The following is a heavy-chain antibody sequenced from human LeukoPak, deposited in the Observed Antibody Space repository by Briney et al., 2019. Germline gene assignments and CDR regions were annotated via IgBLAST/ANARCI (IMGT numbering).Heavy chain of an antibody. CDR1: GFTFSSYW. CDR2: IISDGSSA. D-gene: IGHD3-10*01. CDR3: TRDRRYGGMDV. Sequence: GGSLRLSCAASGFTFSSYWMHWVRQAPGKGLVWVSRIISDGSSATHADSVKGRFTVSRDNAKNMLYLQMNSLRAEDTAVYYCTRDRRYGGMDVWGQGTTVTVSS. J-gene: IGHJ6*02. V-gene: IGHV3-74*01.